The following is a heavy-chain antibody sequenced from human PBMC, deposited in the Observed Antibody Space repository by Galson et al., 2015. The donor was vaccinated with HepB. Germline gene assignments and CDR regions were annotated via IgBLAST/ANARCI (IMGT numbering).Heavy chain of an antibody. CDR1: GFTFSSYG. D-gene: IGHD3-22*01. CDR2: IRYVGSNK. Sequence: SLRLSCAASGFTFSSYGMHWVRQAPGKGLEWVAFIRYVGSNKYYADSVKGRFTISRDNSKNTLYLQMNSLRAEDTAVYYCAKVPDSSGLLVDYWGQGTLVTVSS. V-gene: IGHV3-30*02. J-gene: IGHJ4*02. CDR3: AKVPDSSGLLVDY.